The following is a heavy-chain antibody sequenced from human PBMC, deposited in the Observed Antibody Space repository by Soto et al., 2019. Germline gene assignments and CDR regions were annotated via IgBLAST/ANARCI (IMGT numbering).Heavy chain of an antibody. CDR3: ARGGSSSWYVSRYYYYYGMDV. CDR2: IGTAGDT. J-gene: IGHJ6*02. V-gene: IGHV3-13*01. D-gene: IGHD6-13*01. CDR1: GFTFSSYD. Sequence: GGSLRLSCAASGFTFSSYDMHWVRQATGKGLEWVSAIGTAGDTYYPGSVKGRFTISRENAKNSLYLQMNSLRAGDTAVYYCARGGSSSWYVSRYYYYYGMDVWGQGTTVTVSS.